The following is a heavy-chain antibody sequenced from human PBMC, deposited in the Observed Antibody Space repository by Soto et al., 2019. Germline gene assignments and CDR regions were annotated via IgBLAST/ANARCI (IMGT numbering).Heavy chain of an antibody. J-gene: IGHJ4*02. CDR3: AATVVKVYPGKGYFDF. CDR2: IRGSGDTT. Sequence: GGSLRLSCSASGFSFGSYAMSWVRQAPGKGLEWVSPIRGSGDTTYYGDSVKGRITISRDNSKNTLYLQMNSLRGEDTAVYYCAATVVKVYPGKGYFDFWGQGT. V-gene: IGHV3-23*01. CDR1: GFSFGSYA. D-gene: IGHD2-8*01.